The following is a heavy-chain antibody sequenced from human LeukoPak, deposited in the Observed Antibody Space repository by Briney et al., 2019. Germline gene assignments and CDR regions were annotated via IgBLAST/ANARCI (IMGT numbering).Heavy chain of an antibody. CDR1: GFTFSSYG. J-gene: IGHJ4*02. D-gene: IGHD3-10*01. CDR3: ARDSSLGSGSLFDY. Sequence: GGSLRLSCAASGFTFSSYGMHWARQAQGKGLEWVAVIWYDGSNKYYADSVKGRFTISRDNSKNTLYLQMNSLRAEDTAVYYCARDSSLGSGSLFDYWGPETLGTVSS. V-gene: IGHV3-33*01. CDR2: IWYDGSNK.